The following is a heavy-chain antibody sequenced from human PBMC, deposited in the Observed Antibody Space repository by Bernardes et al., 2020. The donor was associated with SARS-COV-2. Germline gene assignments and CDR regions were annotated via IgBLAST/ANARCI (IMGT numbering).Heavy chain of an antibody. Sequence: ASVKVSCKASGYTFTSYDINWVRQATGQGLEWMGWMNPNSGNTGYAQKFQGRVTMTRNTSISTAYMELSSLRSEDTAVYYCARGHRWRGYDPFDYWGQGTLVTVSS. CDR2: MNPNSGNT. CDR3: ARGHRWRGYDPFDY. J-gene: IGHJ4*02. V-gene: IGHV1-8*01. CDR1: GYTFTSYD. D-gene: IGHD5-12*01.